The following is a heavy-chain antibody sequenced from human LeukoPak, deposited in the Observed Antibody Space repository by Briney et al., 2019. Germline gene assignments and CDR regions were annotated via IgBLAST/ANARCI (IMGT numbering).Heavy chain of an antibody. J-gene: IGHJ6*02. Sequence: SETLSLTCTVSGGFISSGSYSWSWILQHPGKGLEWIRYIYYSGSTNYNPSLKSRVTISVDTSKNQFSLKLSSVTAVDTAVYYCARGDYDFWSGYTISGMDVWGQGTTVTVSS. V-gene: IGHV4-61*01. CDR2: IYYSGST. CDR1: GGFISSGSYS. D-gene: IGHD3-3*01. CDR3: ARGDYDFWSGYTISGMDV.